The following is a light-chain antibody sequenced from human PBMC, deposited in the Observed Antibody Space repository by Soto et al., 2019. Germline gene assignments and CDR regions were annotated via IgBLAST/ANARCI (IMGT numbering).Light chain of an antibody. CDR1: SSDVGNYNY. V-gene: IGLV2-8*01. J-gene: IGLJ2*01. Sequence: QSVLTQPPSASGSPGQSVTISCTGTSSDVGNYNYVSWYQQHPGKAPQLMIYEVSKRPSGVPDRFSGSKSGNTASLTVSGLQAEDEADYYCSSYAGRNTLVFGGGTKVTVL. CDR2: EVS. CDR3: SSYAGRNTLV.